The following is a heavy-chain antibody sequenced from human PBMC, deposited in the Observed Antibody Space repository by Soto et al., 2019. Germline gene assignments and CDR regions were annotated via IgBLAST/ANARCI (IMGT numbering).Heavy chain of an antibody. CDR1: GFALSSYA. CDR2: ISNSGTNT. J-gene: IGHJ4*02. Sequence: PGGSLRLSCAASGFALSSYAMSWVRRAPGKGLEWVSSISNSGTNTYYADSVKGRFTISRDNSKNTLFLQMNSLRAEDTAVYYCAKDQRGVSSTARIDYWGQGALVTVSS. D-gene: IGHD6-13*01. CDR3: AKDQRGVSSTARIDY. V-gene: IGHV3-23*01.